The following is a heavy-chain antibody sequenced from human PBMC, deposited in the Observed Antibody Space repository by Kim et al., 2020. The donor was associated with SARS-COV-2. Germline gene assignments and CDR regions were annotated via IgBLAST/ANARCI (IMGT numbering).Heavy chain of an antibody. CDR2: INTNTGNP. CDR3: ARDSDSKALNYYYYYYIDV. J-gene: IGHJ6*03. Sequence: ASVKVSCKASGYMFTSYAMNWVRQAPGQGLEWMGWINTNTGNPTYAQGFTGRFVFSLDTSVSTAYLQISSLKAEDTAVYYCARDSDSKALNYYYYYYIDVWGKGTTVTVSS. D-gene: IGHD4-4*01. CDR1: GYMFTSYA. V-gene: IGHV7-4-1*02.